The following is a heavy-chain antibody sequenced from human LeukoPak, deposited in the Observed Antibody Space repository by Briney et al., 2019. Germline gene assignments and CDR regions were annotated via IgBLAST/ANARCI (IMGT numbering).Heavy chain of an antibody. Sequence: ASVKVSCKASGYTFTSYDINWVRQATGQGLEWMGWMNPNSGNTGYAQKFQGRVTITRNTSISTAYMELSSLRSGDTAVYYCARAGLVVVTAENFYYMDVWGKGTTVTVSS. D-gene: IGHD2-21*02. J-gene: IGHJ6*03. V-gene: IGHV1-8*03. CDR1: GYTFTSYD. CDR2: MNPNSGNT. CDR3: ARAGLVVVTAENFYYMDV.